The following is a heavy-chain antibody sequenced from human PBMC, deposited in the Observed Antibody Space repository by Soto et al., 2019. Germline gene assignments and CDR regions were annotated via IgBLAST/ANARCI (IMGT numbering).Heavy chain of an antibody. V-gene: IGHV1-69*13. CDR2: IIPIFGTA. Sequence: SVKVSCKASGGTFSSYAISWVRQAPGQGLEWMGGIIPIFGTANYAQKFQGRVTITADESTSTAYMELSSLRSEDTAVYYCASLYSYGRTDAFDIWGQGTMVT. J-gene: IGHJ3*02. CDR3: ASLYSYGRTDAFDI. D-gene: IGHD5-18*01. CDR1: GGTFSSYA.